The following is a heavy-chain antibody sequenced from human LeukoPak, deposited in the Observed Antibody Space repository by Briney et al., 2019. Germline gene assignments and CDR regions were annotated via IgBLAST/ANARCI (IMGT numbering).Heavy chain of an antibody. D-gene: IGHD1-26*01. Sequence: GGSLRLSCAASGFTFSNYWMSWVRQAPGKGLEWISSISSTGRYIYYADSVKGRFTISRDNANDSLYLQMNSLRAEDTAVYYCARSLKRELLRTYFDYWGQGTLVTVSS. J-gene: IGHJ4*02. CDR3: ARSLKRELLRTYFDY. V-gene: IGHV3-21*06. CDR2: ISSTGRYI. CDR1: GFTFSNYW.